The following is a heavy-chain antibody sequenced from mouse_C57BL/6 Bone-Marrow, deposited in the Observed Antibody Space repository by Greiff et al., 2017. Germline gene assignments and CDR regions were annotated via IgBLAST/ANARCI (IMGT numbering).Heavy chain of an antibody. D-gene: IGHD2-4*01. CDR2: ISNGGGST. J-gene: IGHJ3*01. V-gene: IGHV5-12*01. Sequence: EVKLVESGGGLVQPGGSLKLSCAASGFTFSDYYMYWVRQTPEKRLEWVAYISNGGGSTYYPDTVKGRFTISRDNAKNTLYLQMSRLKSEDTAMYYCAREDYDHLTFAYWGQGTLVTVSA. CDR3: AREDYDHLTFAY. CDR1: GFTFSDYY.